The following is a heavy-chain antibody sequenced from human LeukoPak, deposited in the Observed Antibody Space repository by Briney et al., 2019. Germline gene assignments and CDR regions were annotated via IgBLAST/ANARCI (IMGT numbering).Heavy chain of an antibody. J-gene: IGHJ4*02. D-gene: IGHD1-26*01. CDR2: IYLGETT. V-gene: IGHV4-38-2*02. CDR1: GYSISSGPY. Sequence: PSETLSLTCTVSGYSISSGPYWGWIRQPPGKGLEWVGSIYLGETTYYNPSLKTRLTISVDRSKNQFSLKLSSVTAADTAVYYCARGSGSYDYWGQGTLVTVSS. CDR3: ARGSGSYDY.